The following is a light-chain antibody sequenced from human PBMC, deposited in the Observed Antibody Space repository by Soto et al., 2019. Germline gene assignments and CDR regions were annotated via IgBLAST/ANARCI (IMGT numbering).Light chain of an antibody. CDR1: QSISSW. CDR2: DAS. V-gene: IGKV1-5*01. J-gene: IGKJ1*01. Sequence: DIQMTQSPSTLSASVGDRVTITCRASQSISSWLAWYQQKPGKAPKLLIYDASSVESGVPSRFSGSGSGTEITLTISSLQPDDFATYYCQQYTSFGQGTKV. CDR3: QQYTS.